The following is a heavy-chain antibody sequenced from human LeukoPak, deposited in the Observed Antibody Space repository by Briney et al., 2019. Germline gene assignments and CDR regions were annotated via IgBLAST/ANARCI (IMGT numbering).Heavy chain of an antibody. Sequence: SETLSLTCTVSGYSISSGYYWGWIRQPPGKGLEWIGSIYHSGSTYYNPSLKSRVTISVDTSKNQFSLKLSSVTAADTAVYYCARELGYCSGGSCYGPDYWGQGTLVTVSS. V-gene: IGHV4-38-2*02. CDR2: IYHSGST. D-gene: IGHD2-15*01. J-gene: IGHJ4*02. CDR1: GYSISSGYY. CDR3: ARELGYCSGGSCYGPDY.